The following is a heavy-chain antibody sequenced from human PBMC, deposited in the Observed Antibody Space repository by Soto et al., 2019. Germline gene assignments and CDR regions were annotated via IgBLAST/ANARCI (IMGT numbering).Heavy chain of an antibody. Sequence: QVQLVQSGAEVKKPGSSVKVSCKASGGTFSSYAISWVRQAPGQGLEWMGGIIPIFGTANYAQKFQGRVTITADESTSRAYMERSSLRSEDTAVYYCARADDYGDVHYGMDVWGQGTTVTVSS. CDR2: IIPIFGTA. J-gene: IGHJ6*02. V-gene: IGHV1-69*12. CDR3: ARADDYGDVHYGMDV. CDR1: GGTFSSYA. D-gene: IGHD4-17*01.